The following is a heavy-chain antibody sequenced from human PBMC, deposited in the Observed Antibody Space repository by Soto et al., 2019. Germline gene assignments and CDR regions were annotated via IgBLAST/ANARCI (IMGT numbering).Heavy chain of an antibody. CDR2: IIPIFGTA. V-gene: IGHV1-69*13. CDR3: ARDAGGAYSSGRYDYYYYGMDV. CDR1: GGTFSSYA. Sequence: GASVKVSCKASGGTFSSYAISWVRQAPGQGLEWMGGIIPIFGTANYAQKFQGRVTITADESTSTAYMELSSLRSEDTAAYYCARDAGGAYSSGRYDYYYYGMDVWGQGTTVTVSS. J-gene: IGHJ6*02. D-gene: IGHD6-19*01.